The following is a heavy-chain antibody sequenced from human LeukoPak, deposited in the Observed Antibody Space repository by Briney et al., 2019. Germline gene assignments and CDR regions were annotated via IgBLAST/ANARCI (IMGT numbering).Heavy chain of an antibody. D-gene: IGHD3-22*01. Sequence: PSETLSLTCTVSGGSISSSSYYWGWIRQPPGKGLEWIGSIYYSGSTYYNPSLKSRVTISVDTSKNQFSLKLSSVTAADTAVYYCARPYYDSSGPTSPRDAFDIWGQGTMVTVSS. CDR1: GGSISSSSYY. J-gene: IGHJ3*02. CDR2: IYYSGST. CDR3: ARPYYDSSGPTSPRDAFDI. V-gene: IGHV4-39*01.